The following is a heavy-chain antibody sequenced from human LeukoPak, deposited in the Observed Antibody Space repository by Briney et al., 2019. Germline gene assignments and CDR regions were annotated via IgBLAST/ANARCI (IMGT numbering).Heavy chain of an antibody. V-gene: IGHV3-23*01. CDR1: GFTFSSYS. CDR3: AKNRGNYYYFDY. Sequence: GGSLRLSCAASGFTFSSYSMIWVRQAPGKGLEWVSAISGSGDSTYYADSVKGRFTISRDNSKNTLYLQMNSLRAEDTAVYYCAKNRGNYYYFDYWGQGTLVTVSS. CDR2: ISGSGDST. J-gene: IGHJ4*02. D-gene: IGHD4-11*01.